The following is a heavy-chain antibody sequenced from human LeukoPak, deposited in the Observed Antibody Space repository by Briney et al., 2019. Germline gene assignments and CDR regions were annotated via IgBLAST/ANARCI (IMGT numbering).Heavy chain of an antibody. D-gene: IGHD5-18*01. J-gene: IGHJ4*02. Sequence: ASVKVSCKASGSTFSSYAISWVRQAPGQGLEWMGRIIPIFGTANYAQKFQGRVTITTDESTSTAYMELSSLRSEDTAVYYCASEKKRGYSYGHDYWGQGTLVTVSS. V-gene: IGHV1-69*05. CDR1: GSTFSSYA. CDR2: IIPIFGTA. CDR3: ASEKKRGYSYGHDY.